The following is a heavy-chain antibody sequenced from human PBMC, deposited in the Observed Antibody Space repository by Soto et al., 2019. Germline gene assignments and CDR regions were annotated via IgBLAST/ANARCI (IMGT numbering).Heavy chain of an antibody. Sequence: QVQLVESGGGVVQPGRSLRLSCAASGFTFSSYGMHWVRQAPGKGLEWVEVISYDGSNKYYADSVKGRFTISRDNSKNTLYLQLNSLRAEDTAVYYCAKALRDDAFDIWGKGTMVTVSS. CDR3: AKALRDDAFDI. CDR2: ISYDGSNK. CDR1: GFTFSSYG. V-gene: IGHV3-30*18. J-gene: IGHJ3*02. D-gene: IGHD4-17*01.